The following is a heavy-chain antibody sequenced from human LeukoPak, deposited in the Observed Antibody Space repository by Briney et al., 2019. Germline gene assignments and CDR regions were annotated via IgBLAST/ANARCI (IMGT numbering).Heavy chain of an antibody. CDR3: ASQPSSSWYRYFDY. CDR1: GGSISSYY. CDR2: IYYSGST. V-gene: IGHV4-59*08. J-gene: IGHJ4*02. Sequence: SETLSLTCTVSGGSISSYYWSWIRQPPGKGLEWIWYIYYSGSTNYNPSLKSRVTISVDTSKNQFSLKLSSVTAADTAVYYCASQPSSSWYRYFDYWGQGTLVTVSS. D-gene: IGHD6-13*01.